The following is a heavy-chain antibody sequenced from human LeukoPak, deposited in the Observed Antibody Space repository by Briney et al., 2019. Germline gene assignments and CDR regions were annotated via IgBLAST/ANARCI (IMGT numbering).Heavy chain of an antibody. J-gene: IGHJ4*02. CDR2: ISSNGGST. D-gene: IGHD6-19*01. CDR3: ARALAGTGGDY. CDR1: GFTFSSYA. Sequence: GGPLRLSCAASGFTFSSYAMHWARQAPGKGLEYVSAISSNGGSTYYANSVKGRFTISRDNSKNTLYLQMGSLRAEDMAVYYCARALAGTGGDYWGQGTLVTVSS. V-gene: IGHV3-64*01.